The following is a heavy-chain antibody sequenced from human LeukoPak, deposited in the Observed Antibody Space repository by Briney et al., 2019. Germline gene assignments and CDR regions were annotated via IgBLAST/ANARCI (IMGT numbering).Heavy chain of an antibody. V-gene: IGHV3-23*01. D-gene: IGHD2-2*01. CDR1: GFTFSSYA. CDR2: ISGSGGST. J-gene: IGHJ5*02. CDR3: AKDFRSNRYCSSTSCYANWFDP. Sequence: GGSLRLSCAASGFTFSSYAMSWVRQAPGKGLEWVSAISGSGGSTYYADSVKGRFTISRDNSKNTLYLQMNSLRAEDTAVYYCAKDFRSNRYCSSTSCYANWFDPWSQGTLVTVSS.